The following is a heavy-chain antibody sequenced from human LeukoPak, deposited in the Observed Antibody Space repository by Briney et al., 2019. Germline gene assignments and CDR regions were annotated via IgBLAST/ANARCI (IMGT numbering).Heavy chain of an antibody. Sequence: GGSLRLSCAASGFTFSTYGMDWVRQAPGKGLEWVAYIRYDGSNKYYADSVKGRFTISRDNSKNTLYLQMNSLRAEDTAVYYCAKHDRPYYYDSSGYFHFDYWGQGTLVTVSS. J-gene: IGHJ4*02. V-gene: IGHV3-30*02. CDR1: GFTFSTYG. D-gene: IGHD3-22*01. CDR3: AKHDRPYYYDSSGYFHFDY. CDR2: IRYDGSNK.